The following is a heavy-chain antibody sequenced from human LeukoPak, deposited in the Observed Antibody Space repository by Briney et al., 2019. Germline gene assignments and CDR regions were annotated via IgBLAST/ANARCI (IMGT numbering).Heavy chain of an antibody. V-gene: IGHV3-7*01. D-gene: IGHD6-19*01. Sequence: GGSLRLSCAASGFTFSYHWMTWVRQAPGKGLEWVANIKNDGAVKNYVDSVKGRFTISRDNSKNTLYLQMNSLRAEDTAVYYCASRIAVAGTLEYWGQGTLVTVSS. CDR1: GFTFSYHW. J-gene: IGHJ4*02. CDR2: IKNDGAVK. CDR3: ASRIAVAGTLEY.